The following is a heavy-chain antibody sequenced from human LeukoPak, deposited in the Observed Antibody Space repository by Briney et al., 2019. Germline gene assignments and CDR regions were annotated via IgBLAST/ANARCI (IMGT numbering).Heavy chain of an antibody. CDR1: GFDFSTYS. CDR2: ISSRSDYI. V-gene: IGHV3-21*01. CDR3: AELGITMIGGV. Sequence: GGSLRLSCAASGFDFSTYSLTWIRQVPGMGLEWVSSISSRSDYIYYADSVKGRFTISRDNAKNSLYLQMNTLRAEDTAVYYCAELGITMIGGVWGKGTTVTISS. D-gene: IGHD3-10*02. J-gene: IGHJ6*04.